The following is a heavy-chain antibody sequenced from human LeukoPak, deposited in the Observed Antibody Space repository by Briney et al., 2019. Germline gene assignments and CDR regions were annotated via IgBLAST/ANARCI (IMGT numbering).Heavy chain of an antibody. J-gene: IGHJ4*02. D-gene: IGHD3-22*01. CDR1: GSTFSSYA. Sequence: GGSLRLSCAASGSTFSSYAMSWVRQAPGKGLEWVSAISGSGGSTYYADSVKGRFTISRDNSKNTLYLQMNSLRAEDTAVYYCAKDRPSYDSSGYPYFDYWGQGTLVTVSS. CDR3: AKDRPSYDSSGYPYFDY. CDR2: ISGSGGST. V-gene: IGHV3-23*01.